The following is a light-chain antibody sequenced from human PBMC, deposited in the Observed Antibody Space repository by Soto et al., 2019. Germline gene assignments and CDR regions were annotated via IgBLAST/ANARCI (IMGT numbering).Light chain of an antibody. Sequence: QSALTQPASVSGSPGQPITISCSGGSSNIGSNTVAWYQHLPGTAPPRLIFTAGQRPSGVPGRFSGSKSGTSASLAISGLQSEDEGDYYCSAWDNSLNGYVFGPGTKLTVL. J-gene: IGLJ1*01. CDR1: SSNIGSNT. CDR2: TAG. V-gene: IGLV1-44*01. CDR3: SAWDNSLNGYV.